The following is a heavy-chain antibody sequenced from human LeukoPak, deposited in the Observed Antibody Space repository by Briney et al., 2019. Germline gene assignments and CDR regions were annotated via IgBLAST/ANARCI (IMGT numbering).Heavy chain of an antibody. CDR1: GFTSSSYA. J-gene: IGHJ4*02. V-gene: IGHV3-23*01. D-gene: IGHD1-26*01. CDR2: ISSSGDST. CDR3: AKGHSGSYSAFDY. Sequence: PGGSLRLSCAASGFTSSSYAMIWVRQAPGKGLEWVSTISSSGDSTYYADSVKGRCTISRDNSKNPLYLQMNRLRAEDTAVYFCAKGHSGSYSAFDYWGKGTLVTVSS.